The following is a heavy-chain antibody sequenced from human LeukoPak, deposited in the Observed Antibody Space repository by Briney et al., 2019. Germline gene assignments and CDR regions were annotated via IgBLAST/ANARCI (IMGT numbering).Heavy chain of an antibody. Sequence: ASVKVSCKASGYTFTGYYLHWVRQATGQGLEWMGRISPNSGATNYAQKFQGRVAMTRDTSISTAYMELNSLRSDDTAVYYCARGNWGFDYWGQGTPVTVSS. CDR1: GYTFTGYY. V-gene: IGHV1-2*06. CDR3: ARGNWGFDY. D-gene: IGHD7-27*01. CDR2: ISPNSGAT. J-gene: IGHJ4*02.